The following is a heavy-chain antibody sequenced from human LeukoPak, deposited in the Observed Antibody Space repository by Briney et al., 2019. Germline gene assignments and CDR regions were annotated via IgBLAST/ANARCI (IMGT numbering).Heavy chain of an antibody. D-gene: IGHD3-10*01. CDR3: ARAGYGSGSYLIHYFDY. V-gene: IGHV4-59*01. Sequence: SETLSLTCTVSGGSIGSYYWSWIRQPPGKGLEWIGYIYYSGSTNYYPSLKSRVTISVGASKNQFSLKLSSVTAADTAVYYCARAGYGSGSYLIHYFDYWGQGTLVTVSS. CDR2: IYYSGST. J-gene: IGHJ4*02. CDR1: GGSIGSYY.